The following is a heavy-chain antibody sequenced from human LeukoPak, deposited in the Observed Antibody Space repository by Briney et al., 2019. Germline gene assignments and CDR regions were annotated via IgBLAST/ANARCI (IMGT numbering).Heavy chain of an antibody. J-gene: IGHJ4*02. D-gene: IGHD3/OR15-3a*01. CDR3: ARQTGSGLFILP. CDR2: INDSGII. CDR1: GGSFSGYY. V-gene: IGHV4-34*01. Sequence: SETLSLTCAVHGGSFSGYYWSWIRQPPGKGLQWIGEINDSGIINNNPYLKRRVTMSVDTSKNQFSLRLTSVTAADTAVYYCARQTGSGLFILPGGQGTLVTVSS.